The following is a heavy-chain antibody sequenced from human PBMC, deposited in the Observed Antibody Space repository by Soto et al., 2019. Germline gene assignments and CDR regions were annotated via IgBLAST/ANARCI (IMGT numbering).Heavy chain of an antibody. CDR2: TYYRSKWYN. Sequence: QVPLQQSGPGLVKPSQTLSLTCAISGDSVSSNSAAWNWIRQSPSRGLEWLGRTYYRSKWYNDYAVSVKSRITINPDTSKNQFSLQLNSVTPEDTAVYYCAREGGYSGYPDYYYYYMDVWGKGTTVTVSS. CDR1: GDSVSSNSAA. D-gene: IGHD5-12*01. J-gene: IGHJ6*03. V-gene: IGHV6-1*01. CDR3: AREGGYSGYPDYYYYYMDV.